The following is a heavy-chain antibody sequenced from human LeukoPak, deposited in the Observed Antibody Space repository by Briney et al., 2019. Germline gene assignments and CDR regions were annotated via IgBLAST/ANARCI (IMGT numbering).Heavy chain of an antibody. CDR2: IYYSGST. V-gene: IGHV4-59*12. CDR3: ARGTIGYSSSWSVDY. CDR1: GGSISSYY. J-gene: IGHJ4*02. Sequence: PSETLSLTCTVSGGSISSYYWSWIRQPPGKGLEWIGYIYYSGSTNYNPSLKSRVTISVDTSKSQFSLKLSSVTAADTAVYYCARGTIGYSSSWSVDYWGQGTLVTVSS. D-gene: IGHD6-13*01.